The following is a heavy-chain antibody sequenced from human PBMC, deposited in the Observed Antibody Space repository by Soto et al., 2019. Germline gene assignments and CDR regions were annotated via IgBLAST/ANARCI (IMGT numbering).Heavy chain of an antibody. CDR1: GFTFDDYA. Sequence: EVQLVESGGGLVQPGRSLRLSCAASGFTFDDYAMHWVRQAPGKGLEWVSGSSWNSGSIGYADSVKGRFTISRDNAKNSLYLQMNSLRAEDTALYYCAKDSGYSSGWYYFDYWGQGTLVTVSS. V-gene: IGHV3-9*01. CDR3: AKDSGYSSGWYYFDY. J-gene: IGHJ4*02. D-gene: IGHD6-19*01. CDR2: SSWNSGSI.